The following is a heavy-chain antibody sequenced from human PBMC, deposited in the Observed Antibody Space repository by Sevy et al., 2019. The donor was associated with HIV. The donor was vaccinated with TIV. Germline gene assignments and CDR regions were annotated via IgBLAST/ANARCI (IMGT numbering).Heavy chain of an antibody. CDR1: GYNFY. V-gene: IGHV1-2*06. D-gene: IGHD6-19*01. Sequence: ASVKVSCKASGYNFYIHWVRQAPGQGLEWMGRVTPNSGAASYAQKFQDRVAMTMETSINTAYMELSGLKSDDTAIYYCAGQSLGWYNWFDPWGQRTLVTVSS. J-gene: IGHJ5*02. CDR2: VTPNSGAA. CDR3: AGQSLGWYNWFDP.